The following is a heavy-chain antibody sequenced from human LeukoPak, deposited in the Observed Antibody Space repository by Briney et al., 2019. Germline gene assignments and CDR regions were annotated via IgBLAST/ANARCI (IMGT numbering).Heavy chain of an antibody. Sequence: PGGSLRLSCAASGFTFSDYYMNWIRQAPGKGLEWASYISRIGNYTNYADSVKGRFTISRDNAKNSLYLQLNSLRADDTAVYYCARGPSGTRYFDLWGRGTLVTVSS. CDR3: ARGPSGTRYFDL. CDR2: ISRIGNYT. V-gene: IGHV3-11*05. CDR1: GFTFSDYY. J-gene: IGHJ2*01. D-gene: IGHD3-10*01.